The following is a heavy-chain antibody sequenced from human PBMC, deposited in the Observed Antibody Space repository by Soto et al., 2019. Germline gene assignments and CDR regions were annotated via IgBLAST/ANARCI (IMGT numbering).Heavy chain of an antibody. CDR1: GGSISSTNW. D-gene: IGHD2-15*01. J-gene: IGHJ4*02. CDR2: VCHTGST. CDR3: ASLPPRIVVVVLPIPS. Sequence: QVQLKQSGPRLARPSGTLSLTCVVSGGSISSTNWWTWVRQTPGKGLEWIGEVCHTGSTKYNPSLKNRVTISVDKSNNQFSLNLKSVTAADTAVYYCASLPPRIVVVVLPIPSWGQGTLVTVSS. V-gene: IGHV4-4*02.